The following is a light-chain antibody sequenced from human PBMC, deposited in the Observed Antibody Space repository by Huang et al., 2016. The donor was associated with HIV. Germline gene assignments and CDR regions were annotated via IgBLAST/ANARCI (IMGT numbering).Light chain of an antibody. CDR3: QQYYTYPLS. V-gene: IGKV1-8*01. J-gene: IGKJ2*01. Sequence: AIRMTQSPSSLSASTGDRVTITCRASQGISSYLAWYQQKPGKSPKLLFYAASTLQSGGPSRFSGSGFGTDFTLTISSLQSEDHGSYHCQQYYTYPLSFGQGTKLEI. CDR1: QGISSY. CDR2: AAS.